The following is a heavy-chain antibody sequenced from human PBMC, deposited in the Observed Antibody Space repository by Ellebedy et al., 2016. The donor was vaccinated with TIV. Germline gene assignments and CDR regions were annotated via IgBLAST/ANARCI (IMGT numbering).Heavy chain of an antibody. D-gene: IGHD6-19*01. CDR1: GGSFSGYY. Sequence: MPSETLSLTCAVYGGSFSGYYWSWIRQPPGKGLEWIGEINHSGSTNYNPSLKSRVTISVDTSKNHFSLKLSSVTAADTAVYYCARHPLEWLVGPMYFDYWGQGILVTVSS. V-gene: IGHV4-34*01. J-gene: IGHJ4*02. CDR2: INHSGST. CDR3: ARHPLEWLVGPMYFDY.